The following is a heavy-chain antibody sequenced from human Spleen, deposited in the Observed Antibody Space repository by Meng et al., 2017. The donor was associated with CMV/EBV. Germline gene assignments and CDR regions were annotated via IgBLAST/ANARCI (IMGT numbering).Heavy chain of an antibody. J-gene: IGHJ5*02. CDR1: SCSGDY. V-gene: IGHV4-34*01. D-gene: IGHD3-22*01. CDR3: ARAVNYDSSGYYGNWFDP. CDR2: INHSGST. Sequence: SCSGDYWSWIRQPPGKGLEWIGEINHSGSTNYNPSLKSRVTISVDTSKNQFSLKLSSVTAADTAVYYCARAVNYDSSGYYGNWFDPWGQGTLVTVSS.